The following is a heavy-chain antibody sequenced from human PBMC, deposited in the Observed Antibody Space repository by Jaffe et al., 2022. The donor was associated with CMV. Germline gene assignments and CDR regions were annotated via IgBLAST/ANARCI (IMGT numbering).Heavy chain of an antibody. CDR1: GGTFSSYA. CDR2: IIPILGIA. D-gene: IGHD2-15*01. CDR3: ARDWRIVSMGYYYMDV. V-gene: IGHV1-69*09. J-gene: IGHJ6*03. Sequence: QVQLVQSGAEVKKPGSSVKVSCKASGGTFSSYAISWVRQAPGQGLEWMGRIIPILGIANYAQKFQGRVTITADKSTSTAYMELSSLRSEDTAVYYCARDWRIVSMGYYYMDVWGKGTTVTVSS.